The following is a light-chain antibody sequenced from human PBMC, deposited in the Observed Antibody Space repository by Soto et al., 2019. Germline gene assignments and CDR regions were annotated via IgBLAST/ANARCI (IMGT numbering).Light chain of an antibody. CDR1: QSVAS. Sequence: EIVMTQSPATLSVSPGERATLSCRASQSVASLAWYQQKPGQAPRLLIWGASNRVTGIPARFSGSGSGTEFTLTVSSLQSEDFAVYYCQQCASWPFTFGQGTKLEIK. CDR2: GAS. V-gene: IGKV3-15*01. J-gene: IGKJ2*01. CDR3: QQCASWPFT.